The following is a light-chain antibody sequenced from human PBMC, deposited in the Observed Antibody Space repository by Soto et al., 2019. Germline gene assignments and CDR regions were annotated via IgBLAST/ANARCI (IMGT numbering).Light chain of an antibody. J-gene: IGKJ1*01. V-gene: IGKV1-5*03. CDR2: KAS. Sequence: SASVGDSVTVTCRASQSISTWLAWYQQKPGKAPKLLIHKASSLQSGVPSRFSGSGSGTEFTLTISSLQPDDFATYYCQHYNSYSEAFGQGTKVDIK. CDR1: QSISTW. CDR3: QHYNSYSEA.